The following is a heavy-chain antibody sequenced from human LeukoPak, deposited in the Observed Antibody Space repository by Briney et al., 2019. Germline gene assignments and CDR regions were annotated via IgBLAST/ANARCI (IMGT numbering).Heavy chain of an antibody. CDR2: IYPGDSDT. CDR3: ARRSASYYDDSNPQDAFDI. CDR1: GYSFTSYW. J-gene: IGHJ3*02. Sequence: GESLKISCNGSGYSFTSYWIGWVRQMPGKGLEWMGIIYPGDSDTRYSPSFQGQVTISADKSISTAYLQWSSLKASDTAMYYCARRSASYYDDSNPQDAFDIWGQGTMVTVSS. V-gene: IGHV5-51*01. D-gene: IGHD3-22*01.